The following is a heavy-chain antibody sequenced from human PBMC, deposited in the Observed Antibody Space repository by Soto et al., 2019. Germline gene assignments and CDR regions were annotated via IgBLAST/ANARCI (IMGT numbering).Heavy chain of an antibody. D-gene: IGHD6-13*01. CDR1: GGPITSGDYY. CDR2: IYYSGGT. Sequence: QVQLQESGPGLVKPSQTLSLTCTVSGGPITSGDYYWSWIRQPPGKGLEWIEYIYYSGGTYYNPSLKSRVTLSVDTSKNQFSLKLSYVTAADTAVYYCARSSSSWTGGVFDYWGQGTLVTVSS. V-gene: IGHV4-30-4*01. J-gene: IGHJ4*02. CDR3: ARSSSSWTGGVFDY.